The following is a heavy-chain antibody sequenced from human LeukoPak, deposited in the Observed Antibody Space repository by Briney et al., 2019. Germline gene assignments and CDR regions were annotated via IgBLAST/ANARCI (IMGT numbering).Heavy chain of an antibody. CDR2: IKQDGSEK. J-gene: IGHJ4*02. Sequence: GGSLRLSCAASGFTFSSYWMSWVRQAPGKGLEWVANIKQDGSEKYYVDSVKGRFTISRNNSKNTLYLQMNSLRAEDTAVYYCARDGGSGSYDYWGQGTLVTVSS. CDR1: GFTFSSYW. V-gene: IGHV3-7*03. D-gene: IGHD3-10*01. CDR3: ARDGGSGSYDY.